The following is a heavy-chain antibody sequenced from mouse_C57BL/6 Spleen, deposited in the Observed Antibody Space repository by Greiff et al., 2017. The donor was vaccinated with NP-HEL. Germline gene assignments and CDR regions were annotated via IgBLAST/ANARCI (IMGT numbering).Heavy chain of an antibody. V-gene: IGHV10-1*01. D-gene: IGHD2-4*01. J-gene: IGHJ4*01. CDR1: GFSFNTYA. CDR2: IRSKSNNYAT. Sequence: EVKLMESGGGLVQPKGSLKLSCAASGFSFNTYAMNWVRQAPGQGLEWVARIRSKSNNYATYYADSVKDRFTISRDDSESMLYLQMNNLKTEDTAMYYCVRGGLPYYAMDYWGQGTSVTVSS. CDR3: VRGGLPYYAMDY.